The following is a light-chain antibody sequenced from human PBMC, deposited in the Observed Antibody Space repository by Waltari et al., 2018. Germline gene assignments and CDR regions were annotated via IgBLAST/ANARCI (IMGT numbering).Light chain of an antibody. Sequence: DVVMSQSPLSLPVTLGQPASIPCRSSQSLVHSDGNTYLNWFPQRPGQSPRRLFYKVSNRDSGVPDRFSGSGSGTDFTLKISRVEAEDVGVYYCMQGTHWPWTFGQGTKVDIK. CDR3: MQGTHWPWT. CDR1: QSLVHSDGNTY. V-gene: IGKV2-30*02. CDR2: KVS. J-gene: IGKJ1*01.